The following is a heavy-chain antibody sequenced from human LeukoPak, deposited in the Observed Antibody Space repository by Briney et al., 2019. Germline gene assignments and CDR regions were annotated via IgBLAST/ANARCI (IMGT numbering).Heavy chain of an antibody. CDR1: GFTFSSYS. V-gene: IGHV3-21*01. D-gene: IGHD3-3*01. Sequence: KSGGSLRLSCAASGFTFSSYSMNWVRQAPGKGLEWVSSISSSRYIYYADSVEGRLTISRDNAKKSLYLQMNSLRAEDTAVYYCARLFPIFGVVIRGWFDPWGQGTLVTVSS. CDR3: ARLFPIFGVVIRGWFDP. CDR2: ISSSRYI. J-gene: IGHJ5*02.